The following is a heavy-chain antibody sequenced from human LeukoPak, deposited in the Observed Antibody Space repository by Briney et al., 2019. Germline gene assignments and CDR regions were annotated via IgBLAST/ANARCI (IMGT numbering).Heavy chain of an antibody. J-gene: IGHJ3*02. V-gene: IGHV3-7*01. CDR2: IKKDGSER. Sequence: PGGSLRLSCAASGSTFSSYWMNWVRQAPGKGLEWVAIIKKDGSERYYVDSVKGRFTISRDNTKKSLYLQMNTLRAEDTAVYYCARDLAGPPQEAFDIWGQGTMVTVSS. CDR1: GSTFSSYW. CDR3: ARDLAGPPQEAFDI.